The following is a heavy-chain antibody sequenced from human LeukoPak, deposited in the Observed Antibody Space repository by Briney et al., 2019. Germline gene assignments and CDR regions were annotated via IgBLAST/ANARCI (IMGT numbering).Heavy chain of an antibody. J-gene: IGHJ4*02. Sequence: PGGSLRLSCAASGFTFSSYAMSWVRQAPGKGLEWVSAISGSGGSTYYADSVKGRFTISRDNAKNTLYLQMNSLRAEDTAVYYCAKDWGYSYGETYWGQGTLVTVSS. CDR1: GFTFSSYA. CDR3: AKDWGYSYGETY. V-gene: IGHV3-23*01. D-gene: IGHD5-18*01. CDR2: ISGSGGST.